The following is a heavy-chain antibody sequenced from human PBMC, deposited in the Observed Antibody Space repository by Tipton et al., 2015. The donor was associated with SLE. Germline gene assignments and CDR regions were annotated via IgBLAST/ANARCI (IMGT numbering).Heavy chain of an antibody. CDR1: GFTVSSNY. V-gene: IGHV3-66*01. Sequence: SLRLSCAASGFTVSSNYMSWVRQAPGKGLEWVSVIYSGGFTYYADSVKGRFSISRDISKNTVYLQMNSLSAEDTAVYYCARGSGSGFDYWGQGTLVTVSS. J-gene: IGHJ4*02. CDR2: IYSGGFT. CDR3: ARGSGSGFDY. D-gene: IGHD6-19*01.